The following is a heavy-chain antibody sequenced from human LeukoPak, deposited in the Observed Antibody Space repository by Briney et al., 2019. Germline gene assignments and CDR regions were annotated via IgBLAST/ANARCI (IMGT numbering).Heavy chain of an antibody. CDR3: ARDSYHGSGSYWNLDY. D-gene: IGHD3-10*01. Sequence: GGSLRLSCAASGFTFSSYSMNWVRQAPGKGLEWVSYISSSSSTIYYADSVKGRFTISRDNAKNSLYLQMNSLRAEDTAVYYCARDSYHGSGSYWNLDYWGQGTLVTVSS. V-gene: IGHV3-48*01. CDR2: ISSSSSTI. J-gene: IGHJ4*02. CDR1: GFTFSSYS.